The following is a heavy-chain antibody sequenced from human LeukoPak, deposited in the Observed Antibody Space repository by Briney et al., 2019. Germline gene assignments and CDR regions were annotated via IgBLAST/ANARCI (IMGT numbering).Heavy chain of an antibody. D-gene: IGHD3-3*01. CDR3: ARGGVVHLDY. V-gene: IGHV4-39*07. Sequence: SETLSLTCTVSGGSISSSSYYWGWIRQPPGKGPQWIGTIFYSGSTYYNPSLKSRVTISVDTSKNQFSLKLTSVTAADTAVYYCARGGVVHLDYWGQGTLVTVSS. CDR2: IFYSGST. J-gene: IGHJ4*02. CDR1: GGSISSSSYY.